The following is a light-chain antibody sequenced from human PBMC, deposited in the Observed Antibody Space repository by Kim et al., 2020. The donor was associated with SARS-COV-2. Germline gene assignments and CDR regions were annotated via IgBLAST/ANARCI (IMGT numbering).Light chain of an antibody. CDR2: GAS. Sequence: VSPGEGATLSCRASQSISNNLAWYQQIPGQAPRLLIYGASTRATATPHRFSGSGSGTEFTLTISNLQPKEFAIYYCHQYNKWPWTFGQGTKVEIK. CDR3: HQYNKWPWT. V-gene: IGKV3-15*01. J-gene: IGKJ1*01. CDR1: QSISNN.